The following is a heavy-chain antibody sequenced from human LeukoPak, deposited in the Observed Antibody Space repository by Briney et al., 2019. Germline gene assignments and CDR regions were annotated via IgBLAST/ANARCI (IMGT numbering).Heavy chain of an antibody. CDR3: ARAGSGPYYYSMDV. CDR2: IKQDGSEK. D-gene: IGHD3-10*01. Sequence: PGGSLRLSCAASGFTFSSYWMSWVRQAPGKGLEWVANIKQDGSEKYYVDSVKGRFTISRDNAKNSLYLQMNSLRAEDTAVYYCARAGSGPYYYSMDVWGKGTTVTVSS. CDR1: GFTFSSYW. V-gene: IGHV3-7*01. J-gene: IGHJ6*03.